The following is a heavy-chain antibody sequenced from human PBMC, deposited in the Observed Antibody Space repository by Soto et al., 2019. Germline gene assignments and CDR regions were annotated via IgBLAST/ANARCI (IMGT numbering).Heavy chain of an antibody. CDR3: ARQLKEVPAAIGGRYYFDY. Sequence: SETLSLTCTVSGGSISSYYWSWIRQPPGKGLEWIGYIYYSGSTNYNPSLKSRVTISVDTSKNQFSLKLSSVTAAHTAVYYCARQLKEVPAAIGGRYYFDYWGQGTLVTVSS. CDR1: GGSISSYY. CDR2: IYYSGST. J-gene: IGHJ4*02. V-gene: IGHV4-59*08. D-gene: IGHD2-2*01.